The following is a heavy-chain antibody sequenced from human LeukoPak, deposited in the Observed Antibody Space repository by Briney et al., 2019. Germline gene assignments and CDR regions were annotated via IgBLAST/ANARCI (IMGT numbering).Heavy chain of an antibody. V-gene: IGHV3-64D*06. J-gene: IGHJ4*02. Sequence: GGSLRLSCSASGFTFSSYSMHWVRQAPGKGLEYVSAISSNGGSTYYADSVKGRFTISRDNSKNTLYLQMSSLRAEDTAVYYCVKDRIAAAAGYWGQGTLVTVSS. CDR1: GFTFSSYS. CDR2: ISSNGGST. D-gene: IGHD6-13*01. CDR3: VKDRIAAAAGY.